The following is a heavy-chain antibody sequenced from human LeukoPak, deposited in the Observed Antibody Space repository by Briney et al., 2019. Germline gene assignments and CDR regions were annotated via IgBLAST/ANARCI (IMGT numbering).Heavy chain of an antibody. Sequence: ASVKVSCKASGYTFTGYYMHWVRQAPGQGLEWMGWINPNSGGTNYAQKFQGRVTMTRDTSISTAYMELSRLRSDDTAVYYCAKVGWFGELSHFDYWGQGTLVTVSS. D-gene: IGHD3-10*01. CDR2: INPNSGGT. CDR3: AKVGWFGELSHFDY. CDR1: GYTFTGYY. V-gene: IGHV1-2*02. J-gene: IGHJ4*02.